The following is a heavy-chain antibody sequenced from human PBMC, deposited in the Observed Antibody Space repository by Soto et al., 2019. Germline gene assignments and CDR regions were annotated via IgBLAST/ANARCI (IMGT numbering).Heavy chain of an antibody. CDR3: ARGHTYYDFWSGYGAGYFDY. V-gene: IGHV4-34*01. CDR2: INHSGST. J-gene: IGHJ4*02. D-gene: IGHD3-3*01. Sequence: SETLSLTCAVYGGSFSGYYWSWIRQPPGKGLEWIGEINHSGSTNYNPSLKSRVTISVDTSKNQFSLKLSSVTAADTAVYYCARGHTYYDFWSGYGAGYFDYWGQGTLVTVSS. CDR1: GGSFSGYY.